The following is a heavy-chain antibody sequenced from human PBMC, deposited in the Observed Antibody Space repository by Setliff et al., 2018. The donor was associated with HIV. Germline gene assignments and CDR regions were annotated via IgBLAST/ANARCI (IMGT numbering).Heavy chain of an antibody. D-gene: IGHD3-10*01. CDR2: ISSSGSTI. V-gene: IGHV3-48*03. J-gene: IGHJ4*02. Sequence: PGGSLRLSCAASGFPFSSYEMNWVRQAPGKGLEWVSYISSSGSTIKYADSVKGRFTISRDDAKNTLYLQMNSLRVEDTAVYYCVRAAESHWGQGTVVTVSS. CDR1: GFPFSSYE. CDR3: VRAAESH.